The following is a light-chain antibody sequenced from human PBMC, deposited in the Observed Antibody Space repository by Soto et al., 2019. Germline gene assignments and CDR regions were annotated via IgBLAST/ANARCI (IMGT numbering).Light chain of an antibody. Sequence: EIVLTQSPGTLSLSPGERATLSCRASQSVNNNFLTWYQQKPGQAPRLVIYDASSRAFGIPDRFSGSGSGTDFTLTISRLEPEDFAVYYCQLYGNSSPITFGQGTRLEIK. CDR3: QLYGNSSPIT. V-gene: IGKV3-20*01. CDR1: QSVNNNF. J-gene: IGKJ5*01. CDR2: DAS.